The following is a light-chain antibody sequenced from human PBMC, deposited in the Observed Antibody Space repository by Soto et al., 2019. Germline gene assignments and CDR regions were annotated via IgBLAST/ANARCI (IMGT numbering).Light chain of an antibody. CDR2: AAS. V-gene: IGKV1-39*01. CDR3: QQSYSILRT. CDR1: QSISSY. Sequence: IRMTQSPSSLSASVGDRVTITCRASQSISSYLNWYQQKPGKAPKLLIYAASSLQSGVPSRFSGSGSGTDFTLTITSLQPEDFATYYCQQSYSILRTFGPGTKVDIK. J-gene: IGKJ3*01.